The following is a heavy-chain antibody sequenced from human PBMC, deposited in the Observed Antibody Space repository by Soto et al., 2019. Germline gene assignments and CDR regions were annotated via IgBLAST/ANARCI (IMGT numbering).Heavy chain of an antibody. V-gene: IGHV3-48*03. Sequence: EVQLVESGGGLVQPGGSLRLSCAASGFTFSSYEMNWVRQAPGKGLEWVSYISSSGSTIYYADSVKGRFTISRDNAKNSLYLQMNSLRAEDTAVYYSARAPGGWYLDYYYGMDVWGQGTTVTVSS. CDR1: GFTFSSYE. D-gene: IGHD6-19*01. CDR3: ARAPGGWYLDYYYGMDV. CDR2: ISSSGSTI. J-gene: IGHJ6*02.